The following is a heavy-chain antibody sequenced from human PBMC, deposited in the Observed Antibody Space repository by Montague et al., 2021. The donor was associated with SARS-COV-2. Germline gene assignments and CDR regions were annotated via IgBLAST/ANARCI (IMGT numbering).Heavy chain of an antibody. D-gene: IGHD2-15*01. CDR2: TYYRSKWYH. CDR1: GDSVSSNPAT. V-gene: IGHV6-1*01. CDR3: ARTTTRMLYPENAFDI. Sequence: CAISGDSVSSNPATWNWIRQSPSRGLEWLVRTYYRSKWYHGYAISLKSRITINPDTSKNQFSLQLSSVAPEDTAVFYCARTTTRMLYPENAFDIWGQGTMVTGSS. J-gene: IGHJ3*02.